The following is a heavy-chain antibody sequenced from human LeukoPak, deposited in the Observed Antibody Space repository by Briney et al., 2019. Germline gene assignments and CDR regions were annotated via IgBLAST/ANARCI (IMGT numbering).Heavy chain of an antibody. J-gene: IGHJ4*02. D-gene: IGHD3-10*01. CDR1: GGSIGSYY. CDR2: IYSSGST. CDR3: ARASARGAQFGY. V-gene: IGHV4-4*07. Sequence: SETLSLTCSVSGGSIGSYYWSWIRQPAGKGLEWIGRIYSSGSTNYNPSLKTRVTMSLDTSKNQFSLNLTTVTAADTAVYYCARASARGAQFGYWGQGTLVTVSP.